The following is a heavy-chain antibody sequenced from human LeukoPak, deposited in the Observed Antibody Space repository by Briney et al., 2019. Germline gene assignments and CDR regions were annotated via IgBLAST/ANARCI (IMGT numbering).Heavy chain of an antibody. V-gene: IGHV4-4*07. CDR3: ARGSSGWYSIDY. Sequence: PSETLSLTCTVSGGSINNYYWSWIRQPAGEGLEWIGRIYSSGSTNYNPSLNSRVTMSVDTSKNQFSLKLSSVTAADTAVYYCARGSSGWYSIDYWGQGTLVTVSS. CDR2: IYSSGST. D-gene: IGHD6-19*01. CDR1: GGSINNYY. J-gene: IGHJ4*02.